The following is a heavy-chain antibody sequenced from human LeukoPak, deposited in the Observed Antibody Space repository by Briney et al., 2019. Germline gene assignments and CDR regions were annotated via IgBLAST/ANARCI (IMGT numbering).Heavy chain of an antibody. CDR3: ARVERSSGWYLYY. CDR2: IYYSGST. D-gene: IGHD6-19*01. CDR1: GGSISSYY. J-gene: IGHJ4*02. Sequence: SETLSLTCTVSGGSISSYYWSWIRQPPGKGLEWIWYIYYSGSTTYNPSLKSRVTISVDTSKNQFSLKLSSVTAADTAVYYCARVERSSGWYLYYWGQGTLVTVSS. V-gene: IGHV4-59*01.